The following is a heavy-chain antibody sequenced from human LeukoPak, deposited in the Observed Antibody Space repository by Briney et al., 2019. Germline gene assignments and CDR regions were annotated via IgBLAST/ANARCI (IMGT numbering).Heavy chain of an antibody. CDR2: ISRSGIPI. J-gene: IGHJ3*02. D-gene: IGHD3-22*01. Sequence: GGSLRLSCAASGFTFSSYEMNWVRQAPGRGGEGVSYISRSGIPISYAPSFKARFPISTDHANTSLYLQMNSLRADDTAVYYCARSFRGYDSSGYYTGPRAFDIWGQGTMVTVSS. V-gene: IGHV3-48*03. CDR3: ARSFRGYDSSGYYTGPRAFDI. CDR1: GFTFSSYE.